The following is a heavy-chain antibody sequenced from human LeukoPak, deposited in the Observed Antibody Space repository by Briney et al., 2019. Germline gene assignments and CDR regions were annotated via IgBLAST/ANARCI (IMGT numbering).Heavy chain of an antibody. CDR3: AKQKLSGAYLPDQ. CDR1: EFSVGSNY. Sequence: GGSLRLSCAASEFSVGSNYMTWVRQAPGKGLEWVSLIYSGGSTYYADSVKGRFTISRDNSKNTLYLQMNTLTTEDAAVYFCAKQKLSGAYLPDQWGQGTLVIVSS. CDR2: IYSGGST. V-gene: IGHV3-66*01. J-gene: IGHJ4*02. D-gene: IGHD3-10*01.